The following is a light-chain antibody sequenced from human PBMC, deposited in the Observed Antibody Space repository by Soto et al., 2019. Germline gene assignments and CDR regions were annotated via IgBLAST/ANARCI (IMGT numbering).Light chain of an antibody. Sequence: QSALTQPASVSGSPGQSITIYCTGTSGDVGGYKFVSWYQQHPGKAPKLMIYDVSNRPSGVSNRFSGSKSGNTASLTISGLQAEDEADYYCSSYASSSTLVFGGGTKLTVL. CDR3: SSYASSSTLV. CDR2: DVS. V-gene: IGLV2-14*03. J-gene: IGLJ3*02. CDR1: SGDVGGYKF.